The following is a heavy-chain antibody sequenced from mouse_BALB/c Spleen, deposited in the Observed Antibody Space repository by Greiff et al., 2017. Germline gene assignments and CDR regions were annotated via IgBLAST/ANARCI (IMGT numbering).Heavy chain of an antibody. CDR2: ISNLAYSI. J-gene: IGHJ2*01. CDR1: GFTFSDYG. Sequence: EVQGVESGGGLVQPGGSRKLSCAASGFTFSDYGMAWVRQAPGKGPEWVAFISNLAYSIYYADTVTGRFTISRENAKNTLYLEMSSLRSEDTAMYYCAREGEITYYFDYWGQGTTLTVSS. CDR3: AREGEITYYFDY. D-gene: IGHD2-4*01. V-gene: IGHV5-15*02.